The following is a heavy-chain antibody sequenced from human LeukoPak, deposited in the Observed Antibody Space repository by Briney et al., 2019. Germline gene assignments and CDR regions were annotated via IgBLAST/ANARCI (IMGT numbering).Heavy chain of an antibody. CDR1: GGSISSSNW. V-gene: IGHV4-4*02. Sequence: PSETLSLTCAVSGGSISSSNWWNWVRQPPGKGLEWIGEIYHSGSTNYNPSLKSRVTISVDTSKNQFSLKLSSVTAADTAVYYCARRQGTAFDIWGQGTMVTVSS. CDR3: ARRQGTAFDI. CDR2: IYHSGST. D-gene: IGHD3-10*01. J-gene: IGHJ3*02.